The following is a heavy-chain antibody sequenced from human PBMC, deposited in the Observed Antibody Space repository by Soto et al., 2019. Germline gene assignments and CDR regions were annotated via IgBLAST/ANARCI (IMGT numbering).Heavy chain of an antibody. CDR2: IKQDGSEK. CDR1: GFTFSSYW. CDR3: ARDRTYYDYIWGSYRPYYFDY. V-gene: IGHV3-7*01. J-gene: IGHJ4*02. D-gene: IGHD3-16*02. Sequence: GGSLRLSCAASGFTFSSYWMSWVRQAPGKGLEWVANIKQDGSEKFYVDSVKGRFTISRGNAKNSLYLQMNSLRAEDTAVHYCARDRTYYDYIWGSYRPYYFDYWGQGTLVTVSS.